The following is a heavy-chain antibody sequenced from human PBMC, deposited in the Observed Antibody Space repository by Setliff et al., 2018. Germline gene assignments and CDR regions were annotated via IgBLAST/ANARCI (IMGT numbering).Heavy chain of an antibody. V-gene: IGHV1-18*01. CDR1: GYTFTNYG. CDR3: ARINFYVSRGFYYASDY. D-gene: IGHD3-22*01. J-gene: IGHJ4*02. Sequence: ASVKVSCKTSGYTFTNYGITWVRQAPGQGLEWMGWINNYSFKTNYPQKFLGRVTVTTDTSTGTAYMELGSLTSDDTAIYYCARINFYVSRGFYYASDYWGQGTLVTVSS. CDR2: INNYSFKT.